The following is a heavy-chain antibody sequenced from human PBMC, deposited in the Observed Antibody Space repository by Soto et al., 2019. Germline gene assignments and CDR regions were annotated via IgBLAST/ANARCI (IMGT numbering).Heavy chain of an antibody. Sequence: QVQLQESGPELVKSSQTLSLTCTVSNGSISTNGHYWNWIRQRPGKGLEWIAYIYYTGNSYYNPSLKSRLTISIDTSKNQFSLTLRSVTAADTAVYYCAREQWGFDSWGQGTLVTFSS. CDR1: NGSISTNGHY. D-gene: IGHD6-19*01. CDR2: IYYTGNS. J-gene: IGHJ4*02. V-gene: IGHV4-31*03. CDR3: AREQWGFDS.